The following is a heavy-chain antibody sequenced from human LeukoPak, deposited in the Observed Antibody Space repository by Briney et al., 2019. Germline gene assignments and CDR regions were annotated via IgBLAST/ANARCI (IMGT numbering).Heavy chain of an antibody. D-gene: IGHD2-2*01. Sequence: SETLSLTCTVSGGSISSYYWSWIRQPPGKGLEWIGYIYYSGSTNYNPSLKSRVTISVDTSKNQFSLKLSSVTAADTAVYYCASQAGTSQGHYYYYYMDVWGKGTTVTVSS. V-gene: IGHV4-59*01. CDR1: GGSISSYY. CDR2: IYYSGST. CDR3: ASQAGTSQGHYYYYYMDV. J-gene: IGHJ6*03.